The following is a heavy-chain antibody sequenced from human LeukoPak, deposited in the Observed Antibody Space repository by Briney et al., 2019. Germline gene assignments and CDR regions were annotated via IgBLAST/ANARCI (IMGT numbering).Heavy chain of an antibody. CDR2: ISHSSDSK. J-gene: IGHJ4*02. CDR1: GFTFSSYS. Sequence: GGSLRLSCATSGFTFSSYSMNWFRQAPGKGLEWVSAISHSSDSKSYADSVRGRFTISRDNAKDSLFLQMNSLRAEDTAVYCCARESNRGCSSTSCPRDYWGQGTLVTASS. V-gene: IGHV3-21*01. D-gene: IGHD2-2*01. CDR3: ARESNRGCSSTSCPRDY.